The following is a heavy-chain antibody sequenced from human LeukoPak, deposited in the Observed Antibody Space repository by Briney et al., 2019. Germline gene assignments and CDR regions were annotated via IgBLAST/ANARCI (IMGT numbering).Heavy chain of an antibody. CDR2: MWYDGSNK. CDR3: ARSRRWIAAAGTGYYFDY. Sequence: QSGGSLRLSCAASGFTFSSYGMHWVRQAPGKGLEWVAVMWYDGSNKYYADSVKGRFTISRDNSKNTLYLQMNSLRAEDTAVYYCARSRRWIAAAGTGYYFDYWGQGTLVTVSS. V-gene: IGHV3-33*01. J-gene: IGHJ4*02. CDR1: GFTFSSYG. D-gene: IGHD6-13*01.